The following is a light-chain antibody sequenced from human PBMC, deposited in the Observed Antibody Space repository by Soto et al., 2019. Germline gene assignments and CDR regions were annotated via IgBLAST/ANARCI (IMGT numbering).Light chain of an antibody. CDR1: QSVSSSY. Sequence: EIVLTQSPGTLSLSPGERATLSCRASQSVSSSYLAWYQQKPGQAPWLLIYGASSRATGIPDRFSGSGSGTDFTLTISRLEPEDSAMYYCQQYGSSTETFGQGTKVEIK. CDR3: QQYGSSTET. J-gene: IGKJ1*01. V-gene: IGKV3-20*01. CDR2: GAS.